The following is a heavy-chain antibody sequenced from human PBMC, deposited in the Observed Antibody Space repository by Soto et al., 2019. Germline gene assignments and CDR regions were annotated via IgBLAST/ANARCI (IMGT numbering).Heavy chain of an antibody. V-gene: IGHV3-23*01. CDR2: ISDSGGST. CDR1: GFSFSSYA. Sequence: EVQLLESGGGLVQPGGSLRLSCADSGFSFSSYAMTWVRQAPGKGLEWVSGISDSGGSTYYADSVKGRFTISRDNTKNMVYLQMNRLRAGDTAVYYCANPGYSYGYDWFDPWGQGTLVTVSS. J-gene: IGHJ5*02. D-gene: IGHD5-18*01. CDR3: ANPGYSYGYDWFDP.